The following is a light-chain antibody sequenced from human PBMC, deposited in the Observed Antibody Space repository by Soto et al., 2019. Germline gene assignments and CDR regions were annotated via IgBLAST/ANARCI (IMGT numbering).Light chain of an antibody. Sequence: FMLTQSAATLSLSPGERATLSCRASERIYSAYLGWYQQKPGQAPRLLIYGASSRATGIPDRFSGSGSGTDFTLTISRLEPEDFAVYYCQQYGGSPRTFGQGTKVDI. CDR1: ERIYSAY. CDR2: GAS. CDR3: QQYGGSPRT. V-gene: IGKV3-20*01. J-gene: IGKJ1*01.